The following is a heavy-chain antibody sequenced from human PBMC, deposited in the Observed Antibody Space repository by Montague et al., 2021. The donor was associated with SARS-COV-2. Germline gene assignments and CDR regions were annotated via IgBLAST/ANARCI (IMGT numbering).Heavy chain of an antibody. CDR3: ARDLGSSNSDY. D-gene: IGHD2-15*01. CDR1: AFTFSSYT. CDR2: ISPRSNFI. J-gene: IGHJ4*02. V-gene: IGHV3-21*01. Sequence: SLRLSCAASAFTFSSYTMNWVRQAPGRGLEWVSSISPRSNFIYYADSVKGRFTISRDNAKNSLYLQINSLRADDTAVYFCARDLGSSNSDYWGQGTLVTVSS.